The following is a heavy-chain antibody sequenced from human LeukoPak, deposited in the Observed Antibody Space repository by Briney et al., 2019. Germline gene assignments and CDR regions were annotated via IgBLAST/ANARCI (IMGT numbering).Heavy chain of an antibody. CDR3: AKDLDSGGSCQDY. CDR2: ISGSGGST. D-gene: IGHD2-15*01. V-gene: IGHV3-23*01. J-gene: IGHJ4*02. CDR1: GFTFSSYA. Sequence: PGGSLRLSCSASGFTFSSYAMSWVRQAPGKGLEWVSAISGSGGSTYYADSVKGRFTISRDNSKNTLYLQMNSLRAEDTAVYYCAKDLDSGGSCQDYWGQGTLVTVSS.